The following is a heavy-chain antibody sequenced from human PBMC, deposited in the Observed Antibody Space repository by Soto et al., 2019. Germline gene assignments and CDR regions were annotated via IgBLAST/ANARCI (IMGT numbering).Heavy chain of an antibody. CDR2: IIPILGIA. Sequence: QVQLVQSGAEVKKPGSSVKVSCKASGGTFSSYTISWVRQAPGQGLEWMGRIIPILGIAHYAQKFQGRVTITADKSTSTAYMELSSLRSEDTAVYYCARDTAYYYDSSGYYYTGLNYWGQGTLVTVSS. CDR1: GGTFSSYT. V-gene: IGHV1-69*08. J-gene: IGHJ4*02. CDR3: ARDTAYYYDSSGYYYTGLNY. D-gene: IGHD3-22*01.